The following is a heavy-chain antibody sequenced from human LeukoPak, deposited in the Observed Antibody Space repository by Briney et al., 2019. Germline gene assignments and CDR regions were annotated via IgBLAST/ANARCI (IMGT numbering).Heavy chain of an antibody. Sequence: SETLSLTCSASGASTSSRYWSWIRQSPGRTLEWIGHIYNGRNTKYNPSLTSRVTISVDTSKNQFSLSLTSVTAADTAIYYCAQTAGWPGFDFWGPGALVTVSS. CDR3: AQTAGWPGFDF. CDR1: GASTSSRY. D-gene: IGHD6-19*01. CDR2: IYNGRNT. J-gene: IGHJ4*02. V-gene: IGHV4-59*08.